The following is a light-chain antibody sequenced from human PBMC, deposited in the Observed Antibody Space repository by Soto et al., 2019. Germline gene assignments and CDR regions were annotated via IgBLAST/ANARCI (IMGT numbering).Light chain of an antibody. CDR1: QGISSF. CDR3: QQSYSIPRT. V-gene: IGKV3-11*01. J-gene: IGKJ1*01. CDR2: DAS. Sequence: EIVLTQSPATLSLSPGDSATLSCRASQGISSFLAWYQHKPGQSPRLLIYDASNRATGIPARFSGSGSGTDFTLTISSLEPEDFATYYCQQSYSIPRTFGQGTKVEIK.